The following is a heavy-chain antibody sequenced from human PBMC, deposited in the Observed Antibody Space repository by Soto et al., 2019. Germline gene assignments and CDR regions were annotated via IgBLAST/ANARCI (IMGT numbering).Heavy chain of an antibody. Sequence: QVQLVQSGAELKKPGASVKVSCKASGYTFTSYGISWVRQAPGQGLEWMGWISAYNGNTNYAQKLQGRVTMTTDTSTSTAYMDLRSLRSDDTAVYYCARYCSSTSCYSYYYGMDVWGQGTTVTVSS. CDR3: ARYCSSTSCYSYYYGMDV. CDR1: GYTFTSYG. D-gene: IGHD2-2*02. J-gene: IGHJ6*02. V-gene: IGHV1-18*04. CDR2: ISAYNGNT.